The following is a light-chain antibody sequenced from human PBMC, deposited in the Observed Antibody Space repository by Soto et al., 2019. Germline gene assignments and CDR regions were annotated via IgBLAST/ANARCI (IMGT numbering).Light chain of an antibody. J-gene: IGKJ1*01. CDR2: GAS. Sequence: EIVLTQSPGTLSLSPGERATLSCRASQRVGRNYLAWYQQKPSQAPRLLIYGASSRATGIPDRFSGSGSGTDFTLTISRLEPEDFAVYYCQQYDNSPLTFGQGTKVDI. CDR3: QQYDNSPLT. CDR1: QRVGRNY. V-gene: IGKV3-20*01.